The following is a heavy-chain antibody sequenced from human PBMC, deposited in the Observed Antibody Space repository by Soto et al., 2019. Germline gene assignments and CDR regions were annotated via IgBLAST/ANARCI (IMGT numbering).Heavy chain of an antibody. V-gene: IGHV1-24*01. CDR1: GYTLTELS. D-gene: IGHD4-4*01. CDR2: FDPEDGET. J-gene: IGHJ5*02. Sequence: RASVKVSCKVSGYTLTELSMHWVRQAPGKGLEWMGGFDPEDGETIYAQKFQGRVTMTEDTSTDTAYMELSSLRSEDTAVYYCATVNYSNYPNWFDPWGQGTLVTAPQ. CDR3: ATVNYSNYPNWFDP.